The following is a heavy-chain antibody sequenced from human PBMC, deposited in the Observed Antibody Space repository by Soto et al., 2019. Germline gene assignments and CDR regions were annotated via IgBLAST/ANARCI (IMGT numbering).Heavy chain of an antibody. Sequence: QAQLVQSGGEVKRPGASVKVSCKASGYTFNKYGFNWVRQAPGQGLEWMGRISAFNDYTNLAQKFQGRITLTTDASTNTAYMELQILRYDDTAMYYCARGRGVVIPAGTPDAFDVWGQGTMVTVSS. V-gene: IGHV1-18*01. CDR2: ISAFNDYT. J-gene: IGHJ3*01. D-gene: IGHD6-13*01. CDR1: GYTFNKYG. CDR3: ARGRGVVIPAGTPDAFDV.